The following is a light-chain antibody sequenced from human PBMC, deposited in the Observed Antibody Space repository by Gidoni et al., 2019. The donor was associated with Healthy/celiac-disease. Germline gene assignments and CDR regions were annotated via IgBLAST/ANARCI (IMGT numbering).Light chain of an antibody. Sequence: QSALTQPPSASGSPGQSVTIPCTGTSSDVGGYNYVSWYQQHPGTAPKLMIYEVSKRPSGVPDRFSGSKSGNTASLTVSGLQAEDEADYYCSSYAGSNNHVVFGGGTKLTVL. J-gene: IGLJ2*01. V-gene: IGLV2-8*01. CDR1: SSDVGGYNY. CDR3: SSYAGSNNHVV. CDR2: EVS.